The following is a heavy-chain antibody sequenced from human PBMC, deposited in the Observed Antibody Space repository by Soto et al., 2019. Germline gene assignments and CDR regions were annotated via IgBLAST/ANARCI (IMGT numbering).Heavy chain of an antibody. J-gene: IGHJ6*02. Sequence: SVKVSCKASGGTFSRYAISWVRQAPGQGLEWMGGIIPIFGTANYAQKLQGRVTITADESTSTVYMELSSLRSEDTAVYYCARDHSPWIAAAGTNYYYGMDVWGQGTTVTVSS. V-gene: IGHV1-69*13. D-gene: IGHD6-13*01. CDR3: ARDHSPWIAAAGTNYYYGMDV. CDR2: IIPIFGTA. CDR1: GGTFSRYA.